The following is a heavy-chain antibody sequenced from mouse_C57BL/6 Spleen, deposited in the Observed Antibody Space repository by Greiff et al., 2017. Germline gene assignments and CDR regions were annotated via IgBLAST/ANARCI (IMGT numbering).Heavy chain of an antibody. Sequence: EVQLQESGGGLVQPKGSLKLSCAASGFSFNTYAMNWVRQAPGKGLEWVARIRSKSNNYATYYADSVKDRFTISRDDSESMLYLQMNNLKTEDTXMYYCVRHGITTVPYAMDYWGQGTSVTVSS. D-gene: IGHD1-1*01. CDR1: GFSFNTYA. CDR3: VRHGITTVPYAMDY. V-gene: IGHV10-1*01. CDR2: IRSKSNNYAT. J-gene: IGHJ4*01.